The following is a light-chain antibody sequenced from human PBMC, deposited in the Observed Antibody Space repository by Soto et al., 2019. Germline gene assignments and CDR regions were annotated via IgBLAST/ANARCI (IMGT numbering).Light chain of an antibody. Sequence: EIVLTQSPGTLSLSPGEISTLSCRASQSLFNNYLAWYQQKPGQAPRLLISGASRRDTGIPDRFSGSGSGRYFTLTISRLEPEDVAVYYCQQYGTSPSLTFGGGTKVEI. CDR3: QQYGTSPSLT. CDR2: GAS. V-gene: IGKV3-20*01. J-gene: IGKJ4*01. CDR1: QSLFNNY.